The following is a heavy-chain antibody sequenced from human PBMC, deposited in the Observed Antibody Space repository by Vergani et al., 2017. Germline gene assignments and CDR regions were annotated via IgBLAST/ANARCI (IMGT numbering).Heavy chain of an antibody. V-gene: IGHV3-53*01. CDR3: ARDRTGSGSQELLY. Sequence: EVQLVESGGGLIQPGGSLRLSCAASGFSFSSNYMSWVRQAPGKGLVWVSVIYRGGSTYYADSVKGRFTISRDNSKNTLYLQMNSLRAEDTAVYYCARDRTGSGSQELLYWGQGTLVTVSS. CDR1: GFSFSSNY. J-gene: IGHJ4*02. CDR2: IYRGGST. D-gene: IGHD3-10*01.